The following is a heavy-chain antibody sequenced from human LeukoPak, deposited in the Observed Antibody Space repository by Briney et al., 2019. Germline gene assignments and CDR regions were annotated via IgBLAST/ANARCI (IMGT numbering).Heavy chain of an antibody. CDR2: IYYSGST. V-gene: IGHV4-59*01. J-gene: IGHJ4*02. D-gene: IGHD1-14*01. CDR1: GGSISTYY. Sequence: SETLSLTCIVSGGSISTYYWSWIRQPPGEGLEWIGYIYYSGSTNYNPSLKSRVTISVDTSKNQFSLKVSSVTAADTAVYYCARFSPSTGNFFDYWGQGTLVTVSS. CDR3: ARFSPSTGNFFDY.